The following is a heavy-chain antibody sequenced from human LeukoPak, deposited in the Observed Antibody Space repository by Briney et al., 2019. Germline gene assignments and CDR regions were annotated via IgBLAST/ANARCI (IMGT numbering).Heavy chain of an antibody. CDR1: GGTFSSYA. V-gene: IGHV1-69*13. D-gene: IGHD2-2*01. CDR3: ARGGRFCFNGKCYPQSFDY. Sequence: SVKVSCKASGGTFSSYAISWVRQAPGQGLEWMGGIIPIFGTANYAQKFQGRVSITADESTSTAYMELSSLRSEDTAVFYCARGGRFCFNGKCYPQSFDYWGQGTLVTVSS. J-gene: IGHJ4*02. CDR2: IIPIFGTA.